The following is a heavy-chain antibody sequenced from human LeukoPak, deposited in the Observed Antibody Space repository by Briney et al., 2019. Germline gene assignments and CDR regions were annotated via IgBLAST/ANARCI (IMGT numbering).Heavy chain of an antibody. CDR2: IDPSGVNT. D-gene: IGHD1-14*01. CDR1: GYTLTSYY. J-gene: IGHJ3*02. CDR3: ATPNNIDAFDI. Sequence: ASVKVSCKASGYTLTSYYMHWVRQAPGHGLEWMGIIDPSGVNTNYAQKFQGRVTMTRDMFTSTVYMALSSLRSEDTAVYYCATPNNIDAFDIWGQGTMVTVSS. V-gene: IGHV1-46*01.